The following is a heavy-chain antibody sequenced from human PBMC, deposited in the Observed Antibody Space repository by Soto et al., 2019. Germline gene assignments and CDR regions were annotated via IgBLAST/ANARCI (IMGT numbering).Heavy chain of an antibody. D-gene: IGHD3-22*01. CDR2: IYHSGST. V-gene: IGHV4-30-2*01. CDR1: GGSISSGGYS. Sequence: PSETLSLTCAVSGGSISSGGYSWSWIRQPPGKGLEWIGYIYHSGSTYYNPSLKSRVTISVDRSKNQFSLKLSSVTAADTALYFCARVSHYYDSSGYEGWFDPWGQGTLVTVSS. CDR3: ARVSHYYDSSGYEGWFDP. J-gene: IGHJ5*02.